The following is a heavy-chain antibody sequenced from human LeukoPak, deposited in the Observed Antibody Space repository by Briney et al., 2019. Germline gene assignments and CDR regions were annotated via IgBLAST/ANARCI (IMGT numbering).Heavy chain of an antibody. Sequence: PSETLSLTCTVSGDSIRSHFWSWIRQPPGKGLEWIGYIDYSGRTNYNPSLKSRVTISADTSKNQFSLKLSSVTAADTAVYYCARSLPGVWPHFDYWGQGTLVTVSS. D-gene: IGHD2-21*01. J-gene: IGHJ4*01. CDR1: GDSIRSHF. V-gene: IGHV4-59*11. CDR3: ARSLPGVWPHFDY. CDR2: IDYSGRT.